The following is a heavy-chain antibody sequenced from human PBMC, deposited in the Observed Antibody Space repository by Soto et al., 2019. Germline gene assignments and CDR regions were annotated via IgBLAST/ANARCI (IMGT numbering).Heavy chain of an antibody. CDR1: GFTFSSDA. D-gene: IGHD3-16*02. CDR3: AKENYDYIWGSYRYTGFGYFDY. Sequence: PGGSLRLSCAASGFTFSSDAMSWVRQAPGKGLEWVSTISGSGGSTYYADSVKGRFTISRDNSKNTPYLQMNSLRAEDTAVYYCAKENYDYIWGSYRYTGFGYFDYWGQGTLVTVSS. CDR2: ISGSGGST. J-gene: IGHJ4*02. V-gene: IGHV3-23*01.